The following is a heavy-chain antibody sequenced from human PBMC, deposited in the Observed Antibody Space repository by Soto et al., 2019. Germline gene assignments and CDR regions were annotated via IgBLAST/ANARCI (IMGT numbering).Heavy chain of an antibody. V-gene: IGHV1-69*13. CDR2: IIPIFGTA. J-gene: IGHJ6*02. Sequence: ASVKVSCKVSGGTFSSYSISWVRHAPGQGLEWMGRIIPIFGTANYAQKFQGRVTITADESTSTAYMELSSLRSEDTAVYYCASGDYYDSSGYYGPFYYYGMDVWGQGTTVTVSS. D-gene: IGHD3-22*01. CDR1: GGTFSSYS. CDR3: ASGDYYDSSGYYGPFYYYGMDV.